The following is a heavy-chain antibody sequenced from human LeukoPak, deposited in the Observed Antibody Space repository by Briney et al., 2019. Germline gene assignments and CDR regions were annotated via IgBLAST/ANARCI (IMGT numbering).Heavy chain of an antibody. J-gene: IGHJ4*02. D-gene: IGHD3-22*01. CDR1: GLTFSSYG. CDR2: ISYDGSNK. V-gene: IGHV3-30*18. Sequence: GGSLRLSCAASGLTFSSYGMHWVRQAPGKGLEWVAVISYDGSNKYYADSVKGRFTISRDNSKNTLYLQMNSLRAEDTAVYYCAKDWYDSSLLFDYWGQGTLVTVSS. CDR3: AKDWYDSSLLFDY.